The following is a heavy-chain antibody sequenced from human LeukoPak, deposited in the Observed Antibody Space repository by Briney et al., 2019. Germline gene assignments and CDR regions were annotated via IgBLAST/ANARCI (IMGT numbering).Heavy chain of an antibody. D-gene: IGHD1-20*01. CDR2: ISCDSGSI. V-gene: IGHV3-9*01. J-gene: IGHJ4*02. CDR1: GFTFDDYA. CDR3: AKDRISLINWTDAEFDY. Sequence: GGSLRLSCAAAGFTFDDYAMHWVRQAPGKGLEWVSGISCDSGSIGYADSVKVRFTIYRDNAKNSLYLQMNSLRAADTALYYCAKDRISLINWTDAEFDYWGQGTLVTVSS.